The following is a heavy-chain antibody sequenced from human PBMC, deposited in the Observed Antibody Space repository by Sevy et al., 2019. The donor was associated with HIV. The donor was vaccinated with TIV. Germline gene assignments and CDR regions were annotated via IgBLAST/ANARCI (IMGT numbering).Heavy chain of an antibody. J-gene: IGHJ4*02. Sequence: GGSLRLSCAASGFTFSSYAMHWVRQAPGKGLEWVAVISYDGSNKYYADSVKGRFTISRDNSKNTLYLQMNSLRAEDTAVYYCARDPLHPYCGGDCYSQPDYWGQGTLVTVSS. D-gene: IGHD2-21*02. CDR1: GFTFSSYA. V-gene: IGHV3-30-3*01. CDR3: ARDPLHPYCGGDCYSQPDY. CDR2: ISYDGSNK.